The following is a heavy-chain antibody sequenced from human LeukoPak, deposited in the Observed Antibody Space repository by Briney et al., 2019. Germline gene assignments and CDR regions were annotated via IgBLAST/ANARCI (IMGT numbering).Heavy chain of an antibody. Sequence: SETLSLTCTASGGSISSYYWTWIRQPPGKGLEWIGDIYYTGSTNYNPSLKNRVTISLDTSKNQFSLKLSSVTAADTAVYYCARRSGYYYGVDVWGQGTTVTVSS. J-gene: IGHJ6*02. V-gene: IGHV4-59*08. CDR1: GGSISSYY. CDR3: ARRSGYYYGVDV. CDR2: IYYTGST.